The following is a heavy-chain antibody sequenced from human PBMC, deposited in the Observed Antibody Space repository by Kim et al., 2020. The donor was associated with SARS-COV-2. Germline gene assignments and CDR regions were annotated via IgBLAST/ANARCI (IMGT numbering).Heavy chain of an antibody. Sequence: GESLKISCEGSGYTFANYWIAWVRQTPGKGLEWVGIINPVDSETRYSPSFQGQVTISTDKSIGAAYLHWNSLKASDTAIYYCARHEGDIVVVPTAPGAFRVWGKGTMVTVSA. V-gene: IGHV5-51*01. CDR2: INPVDSET. CDR1: GYTFANYW. CDR3: ARHEGDIVVVPTAPGAFRV. J-gene: IGHJ3*01. D-gene: IGHD2-2*01.